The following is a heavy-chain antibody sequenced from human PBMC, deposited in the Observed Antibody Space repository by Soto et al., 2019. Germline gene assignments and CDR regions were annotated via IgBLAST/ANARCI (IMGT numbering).Heavy chain of an antibody. V-gene: IGHV3-23*01. CDR2: ISCSDGTT. CDR1: GFTFSSYA. D-gene: IGHD3-10*01. J-gene: IGHJ6*02. CDR3: AKVIGXSESYWGGSHYYYALDV. Sequence: PGGSLRLSCPASGFTFSSYAMYWVRQAPGKGLEWVSVISCSDGTTLYADSVRSRVTSSRGNSRNMVYLQMISLRAEDTAVYYCAKVIGXSESYWGGSHYYYALDVWGQGTTVTVSS.